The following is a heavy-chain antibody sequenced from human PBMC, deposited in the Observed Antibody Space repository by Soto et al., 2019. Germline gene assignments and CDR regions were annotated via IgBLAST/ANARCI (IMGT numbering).Heavy chain of an antibody. CDR2: IYYSGST. D-gene: IGHD2-15*01. CDR1: GDSISSGTYY. CDR3: SRLSRSGVAAPYNWFDP. V-gene: IGHV4-31*03. J-gene: IGHJ5*02. Sequence: SETLSLTCTVSGDSISSGTYYWSWMRQQPGKGLEWIGDIYYSGSTYYNPSLKSRVTISVDTSKNQFSLKLSSVTAADTALYYCSRLSRSGVAAPYNWFDPWGQGTLVTVS.